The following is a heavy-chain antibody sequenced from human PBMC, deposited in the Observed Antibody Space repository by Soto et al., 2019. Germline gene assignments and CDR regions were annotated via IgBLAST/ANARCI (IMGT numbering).Heavy chain of an antibody. Sequence: TGGSLRLSCAASGFTFSDSALHWVRQASGKGLEWVGRIRSKTNNYATAYAASVKGRFTISRDDTKNTAYLQMDSLKTEDTAVYFCARELDPYYGGNSLSLDYWGQGTLVTVSS. CDR2: IRSKTNNYAT. CDR1: GFTFSDSA. CDR3: ARELDPYYGGNSLSLDY. D-gene: IGHD4-17*01. V-gene: IGHV3-73*01. J-gene: IGHJ4*02.